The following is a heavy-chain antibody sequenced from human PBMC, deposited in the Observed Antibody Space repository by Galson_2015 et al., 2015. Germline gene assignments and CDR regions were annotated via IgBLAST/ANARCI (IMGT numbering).Heavy chain of an antibody. V-gene: IGHV2-5*02. Sequence: PALVKPTQPLTLTCTFSGFSLSTSGVGVGWIRQPPGKALEWLALIYWDDDKRYSPSLKSRLTITKDTSKNQVVLTMTNMDPVDTATYYCAHTDTHPPSYYDILTGWGYFDYWGQGTLVTVSS. CDR2: IYWDDDK. J-gene: IGHJ4*02. CDR3: AHTDTHPPSYYDILTGWGYFDY. CDR1: GFSLSTSGVG. D-gene: IGHD3-9*01.